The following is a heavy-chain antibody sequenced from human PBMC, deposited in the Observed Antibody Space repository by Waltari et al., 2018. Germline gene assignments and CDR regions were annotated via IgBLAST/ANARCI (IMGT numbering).Heavy chain of an antibody. Sequence: EVQLVESGGGLVKPGGSLRLSCAASGFTFSSYSINWVRQAPGKGLEWVSSISSSSSYIYYADSVKGRFTISRDNAKNSLYLQMNSLRAEDTAVYYCARGPVAAAFDIWGQGTMVTVSS. J-gene: IGHJ3*02. CDR2: ISSSSSYI. CDR3: ARGPVAAAFDI. CDR1: GFTFSSYS. V-gene: IGHV3-21*01. D-gene: IGHD6-19*01.